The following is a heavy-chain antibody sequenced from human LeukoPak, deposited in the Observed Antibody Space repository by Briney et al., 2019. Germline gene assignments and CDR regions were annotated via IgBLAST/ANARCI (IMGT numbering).Heavy chain of an antibody. D-gene: IGHD5-18*01. CDR3: ARVGRGNTYGYGDY. V-gene: IGHV3-66*01. J-gene: IGHJ4*02. CDR2: IYSGASI. Sequence: GGSLRLSCAASGFTVSNNYMSWVRQAPGKGLERVSVIYSGASIYYADSVKGRFTISRDNSKNTLYLQMNSLRAEDTAVYYCARVGRGNTYGYGDYWGQGTLVTVSS. CDR1: GFTVSNNY.